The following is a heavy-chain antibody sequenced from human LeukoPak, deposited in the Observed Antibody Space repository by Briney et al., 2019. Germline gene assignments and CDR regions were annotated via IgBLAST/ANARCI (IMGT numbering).Heavy chain of an antibody. V-gene: IGHV4-34*01. CDR2: INHSGST. CDR1: GGSFSGYY. D-gene: IGHD3-10*01. J-gene: IGHJ3*02. CDR3: ARGGSRNYYGSGRRPASAFDI. Sequence: SATLSLTCAVYGGSFSGYYWSWIRQPPGKGLEWIGEINHSGSTNYNPSLKSRVTISVDTSKNQFSLKLSSVTAADTAVHYCARGGSRNYYGSGRRPASAFDIWGQGTMVTVSS.